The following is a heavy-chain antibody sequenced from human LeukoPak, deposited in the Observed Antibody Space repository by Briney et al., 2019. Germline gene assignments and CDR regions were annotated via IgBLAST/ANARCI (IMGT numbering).Heavy chain of an antibody. CDR1: EFTFANYW. CDR2: IKQDGSTI. J-gene: IGHJ4*02. CDR3: TRDTIGSLDY. D-gene: IGHD1-26*01. V-gene: IGHV3-7*01. Sequence: GGSLILSCSASEFTFANYWMAWVRQAPGKGLEWVANIKQDGSTIYSADSRKGRYTISRDNPKNSLILQMINVRAADTAIYYWTRDTIGSLDYWGQGILVTVAS.